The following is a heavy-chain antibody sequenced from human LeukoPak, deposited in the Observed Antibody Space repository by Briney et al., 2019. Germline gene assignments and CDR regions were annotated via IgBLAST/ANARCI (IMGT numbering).Heavy chain of an antibody. Sequence: GGSLRLSCAASGFTFSSYSMNWVRQAPGKGLEWVSSISSSSSYIHYADSVKGRFTISRDNAKNSLYLQMNSLRAEDTAVYYCARDVNVYSSSWWFDPWGQGTLVTVSS. V-gene: IGHV3-21*01. J-gene: IGHJ5*02. CDR1: GFTFSSYS. CDR3: ARDVNVYSSSWWFDP. CDR2: ISSSSSYI. D-gene: IGHD6-13*01.